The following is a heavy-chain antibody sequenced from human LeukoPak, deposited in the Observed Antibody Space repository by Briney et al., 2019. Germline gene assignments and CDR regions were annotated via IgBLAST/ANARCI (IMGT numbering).Heavy chain of an antibody. CDR3: AKGDVLRYFDPLPFDY. CDR2: ISGSGGST. J-gene: IGHJ4*02. CDR1: GFTFSSYA. D-gene: IGHD3-9*01. Sequence: GGSLRLSCAASGFTFSSYAISWVRQAPGKGLEWVSAISGSGGSTYYADSVKGRFTISRDNSKNTLYLQMNSLRAEDTAVYYCAKGDVLRYFDPLPFDYWGQGTLVTVSS. V-gene: IGHV3-23*01.